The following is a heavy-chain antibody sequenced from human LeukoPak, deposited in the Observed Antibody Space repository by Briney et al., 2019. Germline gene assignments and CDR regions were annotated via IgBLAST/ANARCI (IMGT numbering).Heavy chain of an antibody. Sequence: QSGGSLRLSCAASGFTFSSYGMSWVRQAPGKGLEWVSGISGSGSGTYYADSVKGRFTISRDNSKNTLYLQMNSLRAEDTAVYYCATHGSAHYYMDVWGKGTTVTISS. V-gene: IGHV3-23*01. CDR3: ATHGSAHYYMDV. CDR2: ISGSGSGT. J-gene: IGHJ6*03. D-gene: IGHD2-2*03. CDR1: GFTFSSYG.